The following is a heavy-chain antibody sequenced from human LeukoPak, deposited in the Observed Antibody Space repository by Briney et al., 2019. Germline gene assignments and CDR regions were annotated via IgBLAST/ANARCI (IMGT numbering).Heavy chain of an antibody. Sequence: GGSLRLSCAASRFTFDGYAMRWVRQAPGKGLEWVSSISWNSGNTDYAASVKGRFTISRDNAKKSLHLQMNSLRAEDTAVYFCAKRGVVIRVILVGFHKEAYYFDSWGQGALVTVSS. V-gene: IGHV3-9*01. CDR3: AKRGVVIRVILVGFHKEAYYFDS. D-gene: IGHD3-22*01. CDR2: ISWNSGNT. CDR1: RFTFDGYA. J-gene: IGHJ4*02.